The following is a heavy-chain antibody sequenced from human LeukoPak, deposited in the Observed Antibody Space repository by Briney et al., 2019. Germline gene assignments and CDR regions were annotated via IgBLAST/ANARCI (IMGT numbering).Heavy chain of an antibody. CDR3: ARGPYSYGQDGPDY. CDR1: GGSISSGGYY. D-gene: IGHD5-18*01. Sequence: PSETLSLTCTVSGGSISSGGYYWSWIRQPPGKGLEWIGYIYHSGSTYYNPSLKSRVTISVDRSKNQFSLKLSSVTAADTAVYYCARGPYSYGQDGPDYWGQGTLVTVSS. CDR2: IYHSGST. V-gene: IGHV4-30-2*01. J-gene: IGHJ4*02.